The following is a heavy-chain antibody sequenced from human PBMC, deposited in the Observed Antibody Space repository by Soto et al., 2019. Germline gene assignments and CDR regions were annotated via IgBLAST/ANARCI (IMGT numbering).Heavy chain of an antibody. CDR2: LSTSGNT. CDR3: RRDFDY. Sequence: SETLSLTCTVSGVSVSNYYWSWIRQPAGKGLEWIGRLSTSGNTNYNPSLKSRVTMSLDTSKNQFSLMLNSVTAADTAVYYCRRDFDYWGQGTLVTVSS. J-gene: IGHJ4*02. V-gene: IGHV4-4*07. D-gene: IGHD6-6*01. CDR1: GVSVSNYY.